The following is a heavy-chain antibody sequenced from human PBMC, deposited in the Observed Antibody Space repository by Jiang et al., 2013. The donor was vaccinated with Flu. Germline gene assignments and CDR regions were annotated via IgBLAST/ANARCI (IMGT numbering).Heavy chain of an antibody. D-gene: IGHD3-22*01. CDR2: ISSGSSSI. CDR3: ARDRADYYDSSGSSPY. Sequence: GLVQPGGSLRLSCAASGFTFSSYSMNWVRQAPGRGLEWVSYISSGSSSIYYADSVKGRFTISRDNAKNSLYLQMNSLRDEDTAVYYCARDRADYYDSSGSSPYWGQGTLVTVSS. V-gene: IGHV3-48*02. CDR1: GFTFSSYS. J-gene: IGHJ4*02.